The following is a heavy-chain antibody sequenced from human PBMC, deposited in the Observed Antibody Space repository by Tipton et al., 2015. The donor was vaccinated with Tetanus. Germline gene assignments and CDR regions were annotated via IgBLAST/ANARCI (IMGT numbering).Heavy chain of an antibody. Sequence: TLSLTCAVSGDSISNHYWSWIRQPPGKGLQWIGYIYYSGTTNYNPSLKSRVTISVDTSKNQFSLNLTSVTAADTAVYYCARGARGYTYGWGQGTLVTVSS. CDR3: ARGARGYTYG. D-gene: IGHD5-18*01. J-gene: IGHJ4*02. CDR2: IYYSGTT. V-gene: IGHV4-59*11. CDR1: GDSISNHY.